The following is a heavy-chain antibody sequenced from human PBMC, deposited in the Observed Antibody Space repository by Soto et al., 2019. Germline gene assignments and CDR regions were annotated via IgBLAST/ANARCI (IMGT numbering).Heavy chain of an antibody. CDR1: GGSISSGGYY. D-gene: IGHD6-19*01. CDR3: ARGGYSSGPIEY. CDR2: IYYSGST. J-gene: IGHJ4*02. V-gene: IGHV4-31*03. Sequence: SETLSLTCTVSGGSISSGGYYWSWIRQHPGKGLEWIGYIYYSGSTYYNPSLKSRVTISVDTSKNQFSLKLSSVTAADTAVYYCARGGYSSGPIEYWGQGTLVTVSS.